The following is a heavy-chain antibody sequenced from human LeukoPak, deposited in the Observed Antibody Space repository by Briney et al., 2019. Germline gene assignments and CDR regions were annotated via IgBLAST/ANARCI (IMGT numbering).Heavy chain of an antibody. D-gene: IGHD3-22*01. CDR3: ARGEDYYDSSGYSYKGDAFDI. V-gene: IGHV3-9*01. CDR1: GFTFSSYW. CDR2: ISWNSGSI. Sequence: SLRLSCAASGFTFSSYWMHWVRQAPGKGLEWVSGISWNSGSIGYADSVKGRFTISRDNAKNSLYLQMNSLRAEDTAVYYCARGEDYYDSSGYSYKGDAFDIWGQGTMVTVSS. J-gene: IGHJ3*02.